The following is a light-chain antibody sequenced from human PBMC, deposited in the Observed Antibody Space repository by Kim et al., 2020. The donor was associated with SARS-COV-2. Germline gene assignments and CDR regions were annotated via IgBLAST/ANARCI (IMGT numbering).Light chain of an antibody. J-gene: IGKJ4*01. CDR3: ERSSSSPRT. CDR2: GAP. CDR1: ESVRSND. Sequence: SPEEKDTLSCTGRESVRSNDIEWYTNRPGDAPRLLIYGAPTMATGAPDRVSGGGAGTDSSLTISRVETENFAEYYCERSSSSPRTFGGGTKVDIK. V-gene: IGKV3-20*01.